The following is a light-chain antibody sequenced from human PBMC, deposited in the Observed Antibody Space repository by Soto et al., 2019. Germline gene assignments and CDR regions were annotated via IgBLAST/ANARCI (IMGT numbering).Light chain of an antibody. CDR3: QQYNNWPPLT. CDR2: GAS. J-gene: IGKJ4*01. V-gene: IGKV3-15*01. Sequence: EVVMTQSPATLSVSPGGRATLSCRPGKSVGSNLAWYQQKPDQAPRLLIYGASTRATGIPARFSGSGSGTEFTLTISSLQSEDFAVYYCQQYNNWPPLTFGGGTKVEIK. CDR1: KSVGSN.